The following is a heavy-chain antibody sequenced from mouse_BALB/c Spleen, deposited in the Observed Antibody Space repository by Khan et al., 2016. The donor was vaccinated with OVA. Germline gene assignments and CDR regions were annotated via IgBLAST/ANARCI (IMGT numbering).Heavy chain of an antibody. CDR3: VREGAYYRSDGWFAY. J-gene: IGHJ3*01. V-gene: IGHV1-4*01. CDR1: GYTFTTYT. D-gene: IGHD2-14*01. CDR2: IIPSNDYT. Sequence: VRLQQSGAELARPGASVKMSCKASGYTFTTYTIHWVKQRPGQGLEWIGYIIPSNDYTNYNQKFKDRATLTADKSSSTAYMQLSSLTSEDSAVYYCVREGAYYRSDGWFAYWSQGTLVTVSA.